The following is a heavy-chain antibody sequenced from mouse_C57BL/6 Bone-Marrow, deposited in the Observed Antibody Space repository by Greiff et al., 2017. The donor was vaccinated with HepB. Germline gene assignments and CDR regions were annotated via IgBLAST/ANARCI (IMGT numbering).Heavy chain of an antibody. J-gene: IGHJ2*01. CDR2: IDPANGNT. CDR3: ASGSSTMYYFDY. Sequence: EVQLQQSVAELVRPGASVKLSCTASGFNIKNTYIHWVKQRPEQGLEWIGRIDPANGNTKYAPKFQGKATLTADTSSNTAYLQLSSLTSEDTAIYYCASGSSTMYYFDYWGQGTTLTVSS. CDR1: GFNIKNTY. V-gene: IGHV14-3*01. D-gene: IGHD1-3*01.